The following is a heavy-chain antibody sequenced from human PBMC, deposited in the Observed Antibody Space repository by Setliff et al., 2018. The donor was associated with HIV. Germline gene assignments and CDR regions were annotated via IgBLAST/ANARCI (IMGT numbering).Heavy chain of an antibody. CDR2: ISGYNGDT. CDR1: GYTFSSYG. CDR3: ARDTMVVVSRFDY. V-gene: IGHV1-18*01. Sequence: ASVKVSCKASGYTFSSYGISWARQAPGQGLEWMGWISGYNGDTNYAQKFQGRVTMTTDTSTNTAYMELRSLTSDDTAVYYCARDTMVVVSRFDYWGQGTLVTVSS. J-gene: IGHJ4*02. D-gene: IGHD2-21*01.